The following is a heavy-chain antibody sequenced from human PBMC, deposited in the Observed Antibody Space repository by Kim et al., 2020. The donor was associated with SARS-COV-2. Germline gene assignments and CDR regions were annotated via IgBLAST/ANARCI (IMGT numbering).Heavy chain of an antibody. Sequence: GGSLRLSCAASGFTFSSYWMSWVRQAPGKGLEWVANIKQDGSEKYYVDSVKGRFTISRDNAKNSLYLQMNSLRAEDTAVYYCARGRVGAARYDAFDIWGHGTMVTVSS. D-gene: IGHD1-26*01. J-gene: IGHJ3*02. CDR2: IKQDGSEK. V-gene: IGHV3-7*03. CDR1: GFTFSSYW. CDR3: ARGRVGAARYDAFDI.